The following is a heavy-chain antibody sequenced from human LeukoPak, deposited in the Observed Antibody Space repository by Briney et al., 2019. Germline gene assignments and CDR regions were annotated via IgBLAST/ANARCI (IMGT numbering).Heavy chain of an antibody. CDR1: GGSISSSNW. CDR3: AWRIYTTSSSGWPLYLLDH. J-gene: IGHJ4*02. V-gene: IGHV4-4*02. Sequence: SETLSLNCAVSGGSISSSNWWWSVVRQPQRKGLEWIGEIYHSGSTYYNPSLKSRVTISVDISKNQFALKVNSVTAADTAVYYFAWRIYTTSSSGWPLYLLDHWGRGTPISVFS. D-gene: IGHD6-19*01. CDR2: IYHSGST.